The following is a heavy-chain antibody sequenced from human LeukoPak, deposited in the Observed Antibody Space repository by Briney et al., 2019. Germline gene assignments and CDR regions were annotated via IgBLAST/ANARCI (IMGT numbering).Heavy chain of an antibody. V-gene: IGHV3-11*04. Sequence: PGGSLRLSCAASRLTFGDFSDYYMSWIRQTPGKGLEWLSYISNSGDTIYYVDSVKGRFTISRDNAKKSLFLQMDGLRVEDTAVYYCVITAGRAGATDHWGQGALVTVSS. CDR3: VITAGRAGATDH. CDR2: ISNSGDTI. J-gene: IGHJ5*02. CDR1: RLTFGDFSDYY. D-gene: IGHD1-14*01.